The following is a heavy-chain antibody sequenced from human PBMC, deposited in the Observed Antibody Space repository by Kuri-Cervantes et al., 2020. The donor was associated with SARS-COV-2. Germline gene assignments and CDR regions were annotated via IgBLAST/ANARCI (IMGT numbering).Heavy chain of an antibody. CDR2: INPNSGGT. D-gene: IGHD3-3*01. Sequence: ASVKVSCKASGYTFTGYYMHWVRQAPGQGLEWMGWINPNSGGTNYAQKFQGRVTMTRDTSISTAYMELSRLRSDDTAVYYCAREDPRRRDFWSGYYPFNYYYYGMDVWGQGTTVTVSS. CDR1: GYTFTGYY. J-gene: IGHJ6*02. CDR3: AREDPRRRDFWSGYYPFNYYYYGMDV. V-gene: IGHV1-2*02.